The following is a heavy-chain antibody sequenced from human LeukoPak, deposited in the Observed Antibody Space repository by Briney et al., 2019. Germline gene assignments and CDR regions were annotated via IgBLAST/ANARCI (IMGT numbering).Heavy chain of an antibody. J-gene: IGHJ6*02. CDR2: IWYDGSNK. D-gene: IGHD5-24*01. V-gene: IGHV3-33*01. CDR1: GFTFSSYG. Sequence: GRSLRLSCAASGFTFSSYGMHWVRQAPGKGLEWVAVIWYDGSNKYYADSVKGRFTISRDNSKNTLYLQMYSLRAEDTAVYYCARGEMATIGAYYYGMDVWGQGTTVTVSS. CDR3: ARGEMATIGAYYYGMDV.